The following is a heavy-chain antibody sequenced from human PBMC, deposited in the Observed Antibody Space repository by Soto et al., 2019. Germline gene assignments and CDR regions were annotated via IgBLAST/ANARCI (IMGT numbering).Heavy chain of an antibody. CDR1: GFSFSNYG. CDR3: AKDGGACSGGNSPYGMGV. V-gene: IGHV3-30*18. J-gene: IGHJ6*02. D-gene: IGHD2-15*01. Sequence: GGSLRLSCAASGFSFSNYGMHWVRQAPGKGLEWVAVISYDGRNKYYADSVKGRFTISRDNSKNTLYLQMNSLRAEDTAVYYCAKDGGACSGGNSPYGMGVWGQGTTVTVSS. CDR2: ISYDGRNK.